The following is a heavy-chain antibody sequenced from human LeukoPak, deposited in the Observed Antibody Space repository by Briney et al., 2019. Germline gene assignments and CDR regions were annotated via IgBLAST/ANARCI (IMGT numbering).Heavy chain of an antibody. CDR3: ARVQDSGLFRWF. Sequence: PGGSLRLSCAASGFTVSSKYMSWVRRAPGKGLEWVSVICDDSSTFYAGSVKGRFSISRDNSKNTLYLQMNSLRAEDTGVYYCARVQDSGLFRWFWGQGTLVTVSS. J-gene: IGHJ4*02. CDR2: ICDDSST. V-gene: IGHV3-66*01. D-gene: IGHD1-26*01. CDR1: GFTVSSKY.